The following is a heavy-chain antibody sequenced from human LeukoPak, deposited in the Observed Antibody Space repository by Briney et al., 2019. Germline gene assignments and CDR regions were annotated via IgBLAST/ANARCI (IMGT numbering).Heavy chain of an antibody. D-gene: IGHD6-6*01. Sequence: ASVKVSCKASGYTFTSYYMHWVRQAPVQGLEWMGIINPSGGSTSYAQKFQGRATMTRDTSTSTVYMELSSLRSEDTAVYYYARDSSSSFDYWGQGTLVTVSS. CDR1: GYTFTSYY. CDR3: ARDSSSSFDY. J-gene: IGHJ4*02. CDR2: INPSGGST. V-gene: IGHV1-46*01.